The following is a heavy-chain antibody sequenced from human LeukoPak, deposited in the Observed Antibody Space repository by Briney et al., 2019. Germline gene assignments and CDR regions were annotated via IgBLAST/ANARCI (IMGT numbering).Heavy chain of an antibody. Sequence: QSGGSLRLSRAASGFKFDAYPMSWVRHAPGKGLEWVSSISDSGGSTHYAESVRGRFSLSRDNFEKTLHLQMNRLRAEDTAVYYCAKGKINHDGAFDIWGQGTRVIVAS. D-gene: IGHD1-14*01. CDR3: AKGKINHDGAFDI. CDR2: ISDSGGST. J-gene: IGHJ3*02. V-gene: IGHV3-23*01. CDR1: GFKFDAYP.